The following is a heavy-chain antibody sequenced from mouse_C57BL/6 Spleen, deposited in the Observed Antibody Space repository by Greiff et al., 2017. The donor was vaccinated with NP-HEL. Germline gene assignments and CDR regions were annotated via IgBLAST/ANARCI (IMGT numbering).Heavy chain of an antibody. CDR3: AGGGTGDAFDY. Sequence: QVQLQQPGAELVRPGSSVKLSCKASGYTFTSYWMHWVKQRPIQGLEWIGNIDPSDSETHSNQKFKDKATLTVDKSSSTAYMQLSSLTSEDSAVYYCAGGGTGDAFDYWGQGTTLTVSS. D-gene: IGHD3-3*01. CDR2: IDPSDSET. V-gene: IGHV1-52*01. J-gene: IGHJ2*01. CDR1: GYTFTSYW.